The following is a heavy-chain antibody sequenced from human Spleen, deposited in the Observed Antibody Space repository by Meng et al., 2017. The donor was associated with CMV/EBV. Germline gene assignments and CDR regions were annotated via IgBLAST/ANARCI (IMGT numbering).Heavy chain of an antibody. J-gene: IGHJ4*02. Sequence: SLRLSCLASGFTFTNYGMHWVRQAPGKGLEWVAVIWYDGSKKFYSDSVKGRFSVSRDNSKNTVSLQMNSLRVEDTAVYYCAKNYDILTASQFYFDYWGQGTLVTVSS. CDR3: AKNYDILTASQFYFDY. D-gene: IGHD3-9*01. CDR2: IWYDGSKK. V-gene: IGHV3-33*06. CDR1: GFTFTNYG.